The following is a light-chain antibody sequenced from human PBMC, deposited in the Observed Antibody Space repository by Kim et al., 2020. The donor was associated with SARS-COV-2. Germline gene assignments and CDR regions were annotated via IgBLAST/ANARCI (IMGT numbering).Light chain of an antibody. Sequence: QSVLTQPPSVSAARGQKVTISCSGSSTNIGNNYVTWYQQLPGTAPKLLIYDNSKRPSGIPDRFSGSKSGTSATLGITGLQTGDEADYYCETWDSSLSVVVFGGGTQLTVL. CDR1: STNIGNNY. J-gene: IGLJ2*01. V-gene: IGLV1-51*01. CDR3: ETWDSSLSVVV. CDR2: DNS.